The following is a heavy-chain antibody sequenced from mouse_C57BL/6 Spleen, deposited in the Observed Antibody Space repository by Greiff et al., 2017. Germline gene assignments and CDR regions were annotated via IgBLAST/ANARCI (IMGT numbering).Heavy chain of an antibody. V-gene: IGHV1-53*01. J-gene: IGHJ4*01. CDR3: ARSRYYGSSSYAMDY. D-gene: IGHD1-1*01. CDR2: INPSNGGT. CDR1: GYTFTSYW. Sequence: QVQLQQPGTELVKPGASVKLSCKASGYTFTSYWMHWVKQRPGQGLEWLGNINPSNGGTNYNEKFKSKAQLTVDKSSSTAYMQLSSLTSEDSAVYYCARSRYYGSSSYAMDYWGQGTSVTVSS.